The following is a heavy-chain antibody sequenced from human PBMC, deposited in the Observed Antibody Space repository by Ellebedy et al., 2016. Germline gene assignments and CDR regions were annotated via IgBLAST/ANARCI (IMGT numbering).Heavy chain of an antibody. J-gene: IGHJ4*02. D-gene: IGHD6-19*01. CDR2: INPSGGST. CDR3: ARLRGWGKGFDD. CDR1: GYTFTSYY. V-gene: IGHV1-46*01. Sequence: ASVKVSCXASGYTFTSYYMHWVRQAPGQGLEWMGIINPSGGSTSYAQKFQGRVTMTRDTSTSTVYMELSSLRSEDTAVYYCARLRGWGKGFDDWGQGTLVTVSS.